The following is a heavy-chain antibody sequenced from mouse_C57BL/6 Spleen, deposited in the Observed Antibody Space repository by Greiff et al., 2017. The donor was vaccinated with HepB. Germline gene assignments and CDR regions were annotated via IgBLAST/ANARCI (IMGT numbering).Heavy chain of an antibody. D-gene: IGHD2-2*01. CDR3: AREGTMVTDWYFDV. Sequence: EVHLVESEGGLVQPGRSMKLSCTASGFTFSDYYMAWVRQVPEKGLEWVANINYDGSSTYYLDSLKSRFIISRDNAKNILYLQMSSLKSEDTATYYCAREGTMVTDWYFDVWGTGTTVTVSS. CDR2: INYDGSST. CDR1: GFTFSDYY. V-gene: IGHV5-16*01. J-gene: IGHJ1*03.